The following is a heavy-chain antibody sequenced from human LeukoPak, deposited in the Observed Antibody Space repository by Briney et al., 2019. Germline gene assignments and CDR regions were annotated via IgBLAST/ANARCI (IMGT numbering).Heavy chain of an antibody. D-gene: IGHD6-13*01. Sequence: GGSLRLSCAASGFTFSSYAMSWVRQAPGKGLEWVSAISGSGGSTYYADSVRGRLTISRDNSKNTLYLQMNSLRAEDTAVYYCAKVVWDSSSWGFDYWGQGTLVTVSS. CDR1: GFTFSSYA. J-gene: IGHJ4*02. CDR2: ISGSGGST. CDR3: AKVVWDSSSWGFDY. V-gene: IGHV3-23*01.